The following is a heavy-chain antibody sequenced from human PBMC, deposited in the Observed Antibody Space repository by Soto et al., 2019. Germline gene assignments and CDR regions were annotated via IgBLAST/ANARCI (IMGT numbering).Heavy chain of an antibody. Sequence: QVQLVESGGGLVRLGPSWRPSVQAPGFPFNSLSLHWVRQRPDKGLEWVAVISHDGRVTFYADFVKGRFTVSRDNSKNTIYLQVNSLRAEDTAVYYCAREPYGDSQYFDYWGQGTLVTVSS. J-gene: IGHJ4*02. D-gene: IGHD2-21*02. V-gene: IGHV3-30*04. CDR3: AREPYGDSQYFDY. CDR2: ISHDGRVT. CDR1: GFPFNSLS.